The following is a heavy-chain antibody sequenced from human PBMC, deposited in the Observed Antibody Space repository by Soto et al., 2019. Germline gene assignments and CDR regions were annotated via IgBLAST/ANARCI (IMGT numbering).Heavy chain of an antibody. CDR1: GXXXXSYA. Sequence: QVQLVQSGAEVKKXXSSXXXXXKAXGXXXXSYAXXXVRXAXXXGLEWMGGIIPIFGTANYAQKFQGRVTITADESTSTAYMELSSLRSEDTAVYYCAREGGFYGMDVWGQGTTVTVSS. V-gene: IGHV1-69*01. D-gene: IGHD3-16*01. CDR3: AREGGFYGMDV. CDR2: IIPIFGTA. J-gene: IGHJ6*02.